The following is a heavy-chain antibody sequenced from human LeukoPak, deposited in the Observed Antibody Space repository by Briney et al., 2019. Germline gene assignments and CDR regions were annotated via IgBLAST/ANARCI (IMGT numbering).Heavy chain of an antibody. CDR3: ARASDPWLQLT. V-gene: IGHV3-7*05. Sequence: GGSLRLSCAASGFTSSNYWMSWVRQAPGKGLEWVADIKQDGTQKYYVDSVEGRFTISRDNAKNSLYLQMNSLRVEDTAVYYCARASDPWLQLTWGQGTLVTVSA. CDR2: IKQDGTQK. J-gene: IGHJ5*02. CDR1: GFTSSNYW. D-gene: IGHD5-24*01.